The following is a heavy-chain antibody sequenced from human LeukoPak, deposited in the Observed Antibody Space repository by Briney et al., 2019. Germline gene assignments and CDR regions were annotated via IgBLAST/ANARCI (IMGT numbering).Heavy chain of an antibody. CDR3: ARDKVEYGSGSCTDY. Sequence: GGSLRLSCAASGFTFSSYSMNWVRQAPGKGLEWISSITSSGSDIYYADSVKGRFTISRDNAKNSLYLQMNSLRAEDTAVYYCARDKVEYGSGSCTDYWGQGTLVTVSS. J-gene: IGHJ4*02. CDR2: ITSSGSDI. V-gene: IGHV3-21*01. CDR1: GFTFSSYS. D-gene: IGHD3-10*01.